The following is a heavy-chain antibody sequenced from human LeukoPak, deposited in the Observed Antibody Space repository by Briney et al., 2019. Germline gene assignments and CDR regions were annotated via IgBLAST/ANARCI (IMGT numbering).Heavy chain of an antibody. Sequence: GGSLRLSCAASGFTFSTYNMNWVRQAPGKGLEWVSYISSSSSTIFYADSVKGRFTISRDDAKNSLYLQLNSLRAEDTAVYYCARDSPGWGGFDYWGQGTLVTVSS. J-gene: IGHJ4*02. V-gene: IGHV3-48*01. D-gene: IGHD3-10*01. CDR1: GFTFSTYN. CDR2: ISSSSSTI. CDR3: ARDSPGWGGFDY.